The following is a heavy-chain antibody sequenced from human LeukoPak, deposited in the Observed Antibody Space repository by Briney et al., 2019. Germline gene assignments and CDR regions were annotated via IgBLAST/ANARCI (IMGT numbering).Heavy chain of an antibody. CDR2: INPNSGGT. CDR1: GYTFTGYY. D-gene: IGHD6-13*01. V-gene: IGHV1-2*02. J-gene: IGHJ3*02. CDR3: ARDQPRIAAAADAFDI. Sequence: ASVKVSCKASGYTFTGYYMHLVRQAPGQGLEWMGWINPNSGGTNYAQKFQGRVTMTSDTSISTAYMELSRLRSDDTAVYYCARDQPRIAAAADAFDIWGQGTMVTVSS.